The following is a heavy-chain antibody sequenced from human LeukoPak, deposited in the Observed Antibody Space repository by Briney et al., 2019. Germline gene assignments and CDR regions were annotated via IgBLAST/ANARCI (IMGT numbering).Heavy chain of an antibody. CDR3: ARAGYYYDSSGYPSLFDY. CDR1: GYTFTGYY. V-gene: IGHV1-2*06. J-gene: IGHJ4*02. D-gene: IGHD3-22*01. Sequence: ASVKVSCKASGYTFTGYYMHWVRQAPGQGLEWMGRINPNSGGTNYAQKVQGRVTMTRDTSISTAYMELSRLRSDDTAVYYCARAGYYYDSSGYPSLFDYWGQGTLVTVSS. CDR2: INPNSGGT.